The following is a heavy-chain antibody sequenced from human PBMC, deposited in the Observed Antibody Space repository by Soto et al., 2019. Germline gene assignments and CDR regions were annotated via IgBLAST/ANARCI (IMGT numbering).Heavy chain of an antibody. J-gene: IGHJ4*02. D-gene: IGHD6-13*01. CDR2: IKSKTDGGTT. V-gene: IGHV3-15*01. CDR3: TTPQIYSSSWLGFDY. Sequence: ESGGGLVKPGGSLRLSCAASGFTFSNAWMSWVRQAPGKGLEWVGRIKSKTDGGTTDYAAPVKGRFTISRDDSKNTLYLQMNSLKTEDTAVYYCTTPQIYSSSWLGFDYWGQGTLVTVSS. CDR1: GFTFSNAW.